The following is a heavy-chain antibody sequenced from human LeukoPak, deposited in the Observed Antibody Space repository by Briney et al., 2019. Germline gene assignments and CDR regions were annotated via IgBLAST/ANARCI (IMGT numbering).Heavy chain of an antibody. CDR1: GFTFSSYA. V-gene: IGHV3-33*08. CDR3: ARDASDDSSGYYPLYYFDY. Sequence: GGSLRLSCAASGFTFSSYAMSWVRQAPGKGLEWVAVIWYDGSNKYYADSVMGRFTISRDNSKNTLYLQMNSLRAEDTAVYYCARDASDDSSGYYPLYYFDYWGQGTLVTVSS. J-gene: IGHJ4*02. D-gene: IGHD3-22*01. CDR2: IWYDGSNK.